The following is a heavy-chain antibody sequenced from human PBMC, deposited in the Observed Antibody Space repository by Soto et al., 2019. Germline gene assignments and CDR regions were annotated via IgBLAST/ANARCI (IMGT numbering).Heavy chain of an antibody. CDR2: IIPILGTA. D-gene: IGHD1-7*01. J-gene: IGHJ4*02. CDR3: ARVTGTTGGVFDY. CDR1: GGTFSSYA. V-gene: IGHV1-69*06. Sequence: QVQLVQSGAEVKKPGSSVKVSCKASGGTFSSYAISWVRQAPGQGLEWMGGIIPILGTANYAQKFQGRVTSTADKATSTAYIELSRLRSEDTAVYYCARVTGTTGGVFDYWGQGTLFTVSS.